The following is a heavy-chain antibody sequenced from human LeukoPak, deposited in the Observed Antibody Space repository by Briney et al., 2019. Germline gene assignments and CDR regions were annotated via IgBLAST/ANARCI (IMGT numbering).Heavy chain of an antibody. J-gene: IGHJ4*02. V-gene: IGHV3-11*05. D-gene: IGHD2-21*02. CDR2: ISSSSSYT. CDR1: GFTFSDYY. CDR3: ARADYMTANDY. Sequence: GGSLRLSCAASGFTFSDYYMSWIRQAPGKGREWVSYISSSSSYTNYADSVKGRFTISRDNAKNALYLQMNSLRAEDTAVYYCARADYMTANDYWGQGTLVTVSS.